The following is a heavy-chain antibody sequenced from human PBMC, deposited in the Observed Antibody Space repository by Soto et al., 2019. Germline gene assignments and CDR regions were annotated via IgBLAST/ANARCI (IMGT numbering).Heavy chain of an antibody. CDR3: ARENPPQSGSYYDY. D-gene: IGHD1-26*01. V-gene: IGHV1-3*01. Sequence: GASVKVSGKASGDTFTAHSIHWVRQAPGQRLEWLGWITAGAGHTDYSQNFQGRVTITRDTSASTAYMELSSLKFEDTAIYYCARENPPQSGSYYDYWGQGTLVTVS. J-gene: IGHJ4*02. CDR2: ITAGAGHT. CDR1: GDTFTAHS.